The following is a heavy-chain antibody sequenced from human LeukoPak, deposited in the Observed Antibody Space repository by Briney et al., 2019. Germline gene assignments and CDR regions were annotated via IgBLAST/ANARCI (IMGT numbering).Heavy chain of an antibody. J-gene: IGHJ4*02. CDR3: ARGPYSSSWLYFDY. D-gene: IGHD6-13*01. Sequence: ASETLSLTCTVSGGSINSYYWSWIRQPPEKGLEWIGYIHYSGSTKCNPSLKSRVTISVDTPRNQFSLKLSSVTAADTAVYFCARGPYSSSWLYFDYWGQGSLVTVSS. CDR2: IHYSGST. V-gene: IGHV4-59*01. CDR1: GGSINSYY.